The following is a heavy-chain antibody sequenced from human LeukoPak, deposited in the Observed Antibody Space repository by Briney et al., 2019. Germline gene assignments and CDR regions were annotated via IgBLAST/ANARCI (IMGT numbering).Heavy chain of an antibody. D-gene: IGHD1-14*01. CDR3: ERDLNRSRARWATLGFDP. CDR1: GYTFTSYG. J-gene: IGHJ5*02. V-gene: IGHV1-18*01. Sequence: GASVNVSCKASGYTFTSYGISGVRQPPGQGLEWMGWIITYRGNTNYAQKLQGRVTMTTDTSTSTAYMDLSRLRADDTTGYNHERDLNRSRARWATLGFDPWAEGPLVPVSS. CDR2: IITYRGNT.